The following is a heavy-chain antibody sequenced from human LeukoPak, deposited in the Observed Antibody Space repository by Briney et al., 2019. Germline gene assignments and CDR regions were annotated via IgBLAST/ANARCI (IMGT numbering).Heavy chain of an antibody. CDR1: GFSFSDNY. Sequence: PGGSLRLSCAASGFSFSDNYMSWIRQAPGKGLEWVSYISNSGNYTNYPDSVKGRFTISRDNAKNSLYLQMNSLRDEDTAVYYCARARGAGPGGHFDYWGQGTLVTVSS. CDR2: ISNSGNYT. V-gene: IGHV3-11*05. D-gene: IGHD6-19*01. CDR3: ARARGAGPGGHFDY. J-gene: IGHJ4*02.